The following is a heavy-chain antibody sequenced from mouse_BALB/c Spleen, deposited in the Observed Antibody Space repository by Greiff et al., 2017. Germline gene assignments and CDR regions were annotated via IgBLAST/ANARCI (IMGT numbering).Heavy chain of an antibody. CDR3: TRGGHYENYAMDY. CDR1: GYTFTSYW. Sequence: QLQQSGTVLARPGASVKMSCKASGYTFTSYWMHWVKQRPGQGLEWIGAIYPGNSDTSYNQKFKGKAKLTAVTSTSTAYMELSSLTNEDSAVYYCTRGGHYENYAMDYWGQGTSVTVSS. J-gene: IGHJ4*01. D-gene: IGHD2-1*01. CDR2: IYPGNSDT. V-gene: IGHV1-5*01.